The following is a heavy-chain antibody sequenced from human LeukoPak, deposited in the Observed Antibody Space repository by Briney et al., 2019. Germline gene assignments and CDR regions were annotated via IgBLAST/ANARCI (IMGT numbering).Heavy chain of an antibody. Sequence: RGESLKISCKGSGYSFPYFFIAWVRQMPGRGLEWMGFIYPGDSDTRYSSSFQGQVTISADKSISTAYLQWSSLKASDTAMYYCARQNWNDAIGPYGMDVWGQGTTVTVSS. V-gene: IGHV5-51*01. CDR1: GYSFPYFF. CDR2: IYPGDSDT. CDR3: ARQNWNDAIGPYGMDV. J-gene: IGHJ6*02. D-gene: IGHD1-1*01.